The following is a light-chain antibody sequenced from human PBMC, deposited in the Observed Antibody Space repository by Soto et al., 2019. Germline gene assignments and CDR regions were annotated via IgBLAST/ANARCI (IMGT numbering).Light chain of an antibody. CDR1: QGIRND. CDR3: LQHNSYPRT. J-gene: IGKJ1*01. Sequence: DLQMTQSPSSLSASVGDRVTITCRASQGIRNDVGWYQQKPGKAPKRLMYAASSLQSGVPSRFSGSGSGTEFTLTISSLQPEDFATYYCLQHNSYPRTFGQGTKVEI. V-gene: IGKV1-17*01. CDR2: AAS.